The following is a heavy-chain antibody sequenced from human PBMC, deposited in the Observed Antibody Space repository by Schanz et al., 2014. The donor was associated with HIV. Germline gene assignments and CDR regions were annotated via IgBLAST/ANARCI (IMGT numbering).Heavy chain of an antibody. CDR1: GFTFSSFG. J-gene: IGHJ3*02. CDR3: AKENPINYYSHGGPIDI. Sequence: QVQLVESGGGLVKPGGSLRLSCAASGFTFSSFGMHWVRQAPGKGLEWVALIWYDGSNQYYADSVKGRFTISRDNSKNTLYLQMNSLRAEDTAIYYCAKENPINYYSHGGPIDIWGQGTMLTVSS. V-gene: IGHV3-33*06. CDR2: IWYDGSNQ. D-gene: IGHD3-10*01.